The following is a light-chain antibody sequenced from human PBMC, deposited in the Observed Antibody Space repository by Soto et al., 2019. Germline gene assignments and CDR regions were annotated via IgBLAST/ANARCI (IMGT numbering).Light chain of an antibody. J-gene: IGKJ1*01. CDR1: QSITNW. CDR2: RAS. CDR3: QHYNSYPPWT. Sequence: DIQMTQSPSTLSASVGDRVTITCRASQSITNWLAWYQQEPGKAPKLLIYRASTLQSGVPSRFSGSGSGTEFTLTISSLQPDDFATYYCQHYNSYPPWTFGQGTKVEIK. V-gene: IGKV1-5*03.